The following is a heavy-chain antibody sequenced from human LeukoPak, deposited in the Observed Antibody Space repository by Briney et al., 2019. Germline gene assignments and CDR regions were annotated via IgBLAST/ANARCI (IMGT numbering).Heavy chain of an antibody. CDR1: GHTFTNYG. J-gene: IGHJ4*02. Sequence: KGGESLNISCKGSGHTFTNYGIGWVRQVPGRGLEWMGDIYPGDSDTRYSPSFQGQVTISADKSISTAYLQWSSLKASDTAMYYCARRYDSSDYYNYWGQGTLVTVSS. D-gene: IGHD3-22*01. CDR3: ARRYDSSDYYNY. CDR2: IYPGDSDT. V-gene: IGHV5-51*01.